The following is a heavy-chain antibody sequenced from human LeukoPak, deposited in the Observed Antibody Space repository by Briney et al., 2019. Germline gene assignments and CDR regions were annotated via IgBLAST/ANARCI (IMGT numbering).Heavy chain of an antibody. CDR1: GFTVSSNY. D-gene: IGHD6-19*01. V-gene: IGHV3-7*01. Sequence: GGSLRLSCAASGFTVSSNYMSWVRQAPGKGLEWVANIKQDGSEKYYVDSVKGRFTISRDNAKNSLYLQMNGLRAEDTAVYYCVRDLFGSTVAGPRFDYWGQGTLVTVSS. CDR2: IKQDGSEK. CDR3: VRDLFGSTVAGPRFDY. J-gene: IGHJ4*02.